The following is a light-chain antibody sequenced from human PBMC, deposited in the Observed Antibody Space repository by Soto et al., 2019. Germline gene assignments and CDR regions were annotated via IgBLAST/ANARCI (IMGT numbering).Light chain of an antibody. CDR3: QQYNSWPYT. CDR2: GAS. Sequence: EIVMTQSPATLSVSPGERATLSCRASQSVSSNLAWYQQKPGQAPRLLIYGASTRAAGIPGRFSGSGSWTEFTLTISRLQSEDFADYYCQQYNSWPYTFGRGTKLEIK. V-gene: IGKV3-15*01. CDR1: QSVSSN. J-gene: IGKJ2*01.